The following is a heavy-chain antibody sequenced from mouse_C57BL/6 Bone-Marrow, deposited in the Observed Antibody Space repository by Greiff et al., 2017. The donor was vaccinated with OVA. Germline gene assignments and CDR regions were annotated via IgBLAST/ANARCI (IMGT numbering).Heavy chain of an antibody. CDR1: GFTFSSYT. D-gene: IGHD1-3*01. J-gene: IGHJ1*03. Sequence: EVHLVESGGGLVKPGGSLKLSCAASGFTFSSYTMSWVRQTPEKRLEWVATISGGGGNTYYPDSVKGRFTISRDNAKNTLYLQMSSLRSEDTALYYCARKITAPRYFDVWGTGTTVTVSS. CDR2: ISGGGGNT. V-gene: IGHV5-9*01. CDR3: ARKITAPRYFDV.